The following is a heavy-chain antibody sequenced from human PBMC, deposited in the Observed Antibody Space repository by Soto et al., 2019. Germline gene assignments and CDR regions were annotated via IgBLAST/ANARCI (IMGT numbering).Heavy chain of an antibody. Sequence: GGSLRLSCSASGFTFSSYAMHWVRQAPGKGLEYVSGVRGNGDPPFYADSVKGRFTISRNNSKNTLYLQMSGLSADDTAVYYCVKSRGGNNFDFFDWGQGALVTVSS. J-gene: IGHJ4*02. D-gene: IGHD5-12*01. CDR1: GFTFSSYA. CDR2: VRGNGDPP. CDR3: VKSRGGNNFDFFD. V-gene: IGHV3-64D*06.